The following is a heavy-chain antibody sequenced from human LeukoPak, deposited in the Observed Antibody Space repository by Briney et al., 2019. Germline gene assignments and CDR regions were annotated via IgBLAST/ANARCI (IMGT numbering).Heavy chain of an antibody. CDR2: INPNSGGT. Sequence: ASVKVSCKASGYTFTGYYMHWVRQAPGQGLEWMGWINPNSGGTNYAQKFQGRVTMTRDTSISTAYMELSRLRSDDTAVYYCARFWNDGSGSDYWGQGTLVTVSS. V-gene: IGHV1-2*02. J-gene: IGHJ4*02. D-gene: IGHD1-1*01. CDR1: GYTFTGYY. CDR3: ARFWNDGSGSDY.